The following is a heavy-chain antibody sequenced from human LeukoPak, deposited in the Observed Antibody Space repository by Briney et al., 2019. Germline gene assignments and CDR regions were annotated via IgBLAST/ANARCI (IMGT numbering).Heavy chain of an antibody. D-gene: IGHD5-12*01. CDR3: ARLSDYDSGFDY. Sequence: GRSLRLSCATSGFTVSSNYMNWVRQPPGKGLEWVSVIYSGGSTYYADSVKGRFTISRDNSKNTVYLQMNSLRAEDTAVYYCARLSDYDSGFDYWGQGTLVTVSS. CDR2: IYSGGST. V-gene: IGHV3-53*01. CDR1: GFTVSSNY. J-gene: IGHJ4*02.